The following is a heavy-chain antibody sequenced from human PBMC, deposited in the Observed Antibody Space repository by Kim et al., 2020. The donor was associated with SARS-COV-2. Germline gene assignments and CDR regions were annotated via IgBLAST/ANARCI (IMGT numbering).Heavy chain of an antibody. Sequence: NYNPSLKSRVTISVDTSKNQFSLKLSSVTAADTAVYYCARVGVVQDAFDIWGQGTMVTVSS. D-gene: IGHD3-3*01. CDR3: ARVGVVQDAFDI. J-gene: IGHJ3*02. V-gene: IGHV4-34*01.